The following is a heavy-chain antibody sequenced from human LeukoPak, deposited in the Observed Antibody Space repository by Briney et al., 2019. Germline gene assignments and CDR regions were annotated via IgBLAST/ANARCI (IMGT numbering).Heavy chain of an antibody. CDR1: GFTFSSYG. CDR3: ARDFGTIVVVTAIVD. V-gene: IGHV3-23*01. CDR2: IRGSGDRT. D-gene: IGHD2-21*02. Sequence: GGSLRLSCAASGFTFSSYGMSWVRQAPGKGLEWVSGIRGSGDRTFYADSVKGRFTISRDNAKNSLYLQMNSLRAEDTAVYYCARDFGTIVVVTAIVDWGQGTLVTVSS. J-gene: IGHJ4*02.